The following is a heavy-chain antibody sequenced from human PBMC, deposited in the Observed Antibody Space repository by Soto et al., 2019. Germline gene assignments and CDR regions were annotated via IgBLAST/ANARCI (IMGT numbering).Heavy chain of an antibody. D-gene: IGHD3-22*01. CDR1: GCTFTSYA. CDR2: INAGNGNT. V-gene: IGHV1-3*01. CDR3: ARPEYYYDSSGSFDY. J-gene: IGHJ4*02. Sequence: ASVKVSCKASGCTFTSYAMHWVRQAPGQRLEWMGWINAGNGNTKYSQKFQGRVTITRDTSASTAYMELSSLRSEDTAVYYCARPEYYYDSSGSFDYWGQGTLVTVSS.